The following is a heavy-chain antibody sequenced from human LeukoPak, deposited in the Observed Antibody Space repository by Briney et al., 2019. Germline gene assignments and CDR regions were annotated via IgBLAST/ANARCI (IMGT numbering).Heavy chain of an antibody. V-gene: IGHV1-2*02. CDR3: ARDLGIVVVPAAIYYYYGMDV. D-gene: IGHD2-2*03. J-gene: IGHJ6*02. Sequence: ASVKVSCKASGYTFTGYYMHWVRQAPRQGLEWMGWINPNSGGTNYAQKFQGRVTMTRDTSISTAYMELSRLRSDDTAVYYCARDLGIVVVPAAIYYYYGMDVWGQGTTVTVSS. CDR1: GYTFTGYY. CDR2: INPNSGGT.